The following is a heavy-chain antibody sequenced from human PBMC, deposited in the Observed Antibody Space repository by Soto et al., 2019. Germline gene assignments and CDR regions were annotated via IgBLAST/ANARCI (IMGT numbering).Heavy chain of an antibody. V-gene: IGHV1-8*01. CDR3: ARYRTKVPVAFDV. Sequence: QVPLVQSGAEGKKPGASVQVSCRASGRAFPIYDITWVRQTLGQGLAFMGWMNPSGSNTGYAQKFQGRATSTWNPPTSTAYMDLSGLRSEDTAVYYCARYRTKVPVAFDVWGQGTMVTVSS. J-gene: IGHJ3*01. D-gene: IGHD3-16*02. CDR2: MNPSGSNT. CDR1: GRAFPIYD.